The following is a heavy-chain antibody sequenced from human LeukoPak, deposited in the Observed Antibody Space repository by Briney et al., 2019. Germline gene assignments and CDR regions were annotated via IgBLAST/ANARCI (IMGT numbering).Heavy chain of an antibody. V-gene: IGHV4-34*01. D-gene: IGHD3-3*01. Sequence: KPSETLSLTCTVSGGSISSYYWSWIRQPPGKGLEWIGEINHSGSTNYNPSLKSRVTISVDTSKNQFSLKLSSVTAADTAVYYCARGIGHYDFWSGYYTGMRFDPWGQGTLVTVSS. J-gene: IGHJ5*02. CDR1: GGSISSYY. CDR3: ARGIGHYDFWSGYYTGMRFDP. CDR2: INHSGST.